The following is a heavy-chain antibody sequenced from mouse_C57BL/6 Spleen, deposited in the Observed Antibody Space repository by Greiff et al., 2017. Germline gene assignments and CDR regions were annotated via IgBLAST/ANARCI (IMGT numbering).Heavy chain of an antibody. CDR3: ARAGDYYDYFFDY. J-gene: IGHJ2*01. Sequence: EVQLQQSGPGLVKPSQSLSLTCSVTGYSITSGYYWNWIRQFPGNKLEWMGYISYDGSNNYNPSLKNRISITRDTSENQFVLKLNSVTTEDTATYYCARAGDYYDYFFDYWGQGTTLTVSS. CDR1: GYSITSGYY. V-gene: IGHV3-6*01. D-gene: IGHD2-4*01. CDR2: ISYDGSN.